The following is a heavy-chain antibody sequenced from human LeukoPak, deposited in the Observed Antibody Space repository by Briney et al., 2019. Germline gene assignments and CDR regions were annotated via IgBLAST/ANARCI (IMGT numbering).Heavy chain of an antibody. D-gene: IGHD5-12*01. CDR2: IDPSDSDT. CDR1: GYSFTSYW. J-gene: IGHJ4*02. CDR3: ARPGDGGYVYFDQ. V-gene: IGHV5-10-1*01. Sequence: GESLKISCKGSGYSFTSYWISWVRQMPGKGLEWMGRIDPSDSDTDYSPSFQGRVTISADKSIRTVYLHWNSLRASDTAMYYCARPGDGGYVYFDQWGQGTLVTVSS.